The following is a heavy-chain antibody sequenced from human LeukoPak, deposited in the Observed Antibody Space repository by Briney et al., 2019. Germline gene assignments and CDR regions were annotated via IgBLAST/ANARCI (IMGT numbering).Heavy chain of an antibody. J-gene: IGHJ4*02. D-gene: IGHD6-13*01. CDR1: GYTFTSYG. Sequence: GASVKVSCKASGYTFTSYGINWVRQAPGQGLEWMGWVSTYNGNTNYAQKLQGRVIMTTDTSTSTAYMELRSLRSDDTAVYYCAREWVIAVAVYFDYWGQGTLVTVSS. V-gene: IGHV1-18*01. CDR3: AREWVIAVAVYFDY. CDR2: VSTYNGNT.